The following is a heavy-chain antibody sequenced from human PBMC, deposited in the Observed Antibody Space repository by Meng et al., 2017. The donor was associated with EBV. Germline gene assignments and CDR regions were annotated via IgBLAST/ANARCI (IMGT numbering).Heavy chain of an antibody. Sequence: QVQFQQWGAGLLNPSAALSLTCAVYGGSVNGYFWSWIRQPPGKGLEWIGELHHSGSTNYNPSLKSRLRISVDTSKNQFSLNLTSVTAADTAVYYCARVSPKRYFDYLAPPDYWGQGTLVTVSS. V-gene: IGHV4-34*01. CDR3: ARVSPKRYFDYLAPPDY. D-gene: IGHD3-9*01. CDR1: GGSVNGYF. CDR2: LHHSGST. J-gene: IGHJ4*02.